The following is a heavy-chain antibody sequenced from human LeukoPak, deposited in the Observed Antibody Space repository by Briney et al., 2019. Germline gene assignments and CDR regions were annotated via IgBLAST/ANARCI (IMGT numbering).Heavy chain of an antibody. D-gene: IGHD2-2*01. Sequence: PSETLSLTCAVSGYSISSGYYWGWIRQPPGKGLDWIGSIYHSGSTYYNPSLKSRVTISVDTSKNQFSLKLSSVTAADTAVYYCARGRGSPYQLLSPNWFDPWGQGTLVTVSS. CDR1: GYSISSGYY. J-gene: IGHJ5*02. CDR2: IYHSGST. CDR3: ARGRGSPYQLLSPNWFDP. V-gene: IGHV4-38-2*01.